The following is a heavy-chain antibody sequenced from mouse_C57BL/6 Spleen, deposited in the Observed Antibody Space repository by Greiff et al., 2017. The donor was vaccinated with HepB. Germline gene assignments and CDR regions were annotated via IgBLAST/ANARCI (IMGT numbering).Heavy chain of an antibody. CDR2: ISDGGSYT. CDR3: ALDGPPFAY. V-gene: IGHV5-4*03. D-gene: IGHD2-3*01. Sequence: EVMLVESGGGLVKPGGSLKLSCAASGFTFSSYAMSWVRQTPEKRLEWVATISDGGSYTYYPDNVKGRFTISRDNAKNNLYLQMSHLKSEDTAMYYCALDGPPFAYWGQGTLVTVSA. CDR1: GFTFSSYA. J-gene: IGHJ3*01.